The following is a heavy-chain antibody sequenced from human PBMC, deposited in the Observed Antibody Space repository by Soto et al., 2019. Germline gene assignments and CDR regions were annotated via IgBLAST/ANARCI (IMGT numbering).Heavy chain of an antibody. CDR3: ARGRYGDY. J-gene: IGHJ4*02. CDR1: GYTFTSYG. CDR2: ISAQNGNT. V-gene: IGHV1-18*01. D-gene: IGHD1-1*01. Sequence: QVHLVQSGAEVKKPGASVKVSCKASGYTFTSYGITWMRQAPGQGLEWMGWISAQNGNTDYAQKLQGRVIVTRDTSTSTAYMELRSLRSDDTAVYYCARGRYGDYWGQGALVTVSS.